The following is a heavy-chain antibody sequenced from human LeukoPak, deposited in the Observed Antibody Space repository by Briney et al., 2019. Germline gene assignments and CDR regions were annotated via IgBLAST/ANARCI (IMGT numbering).Heavy chain of an antibody. V-gene: IGHV3-30*03. D-gene: IGHD1-26*01. CDR1: GFTFSSYW. CDR2: ISYDGSNK. CDR3: ARVLGATFDY. Sequence: PGGSLRLSCAASGFTFSSYWMSWVRQAPGKGLEWVAVISYDGSNKYYADSVKGRFTISRDNSKNTLYLQMNSLRAEDTAVYYCARVLGATFDYWGQGTLVTVSS. J-gene: IGHJ4*02.